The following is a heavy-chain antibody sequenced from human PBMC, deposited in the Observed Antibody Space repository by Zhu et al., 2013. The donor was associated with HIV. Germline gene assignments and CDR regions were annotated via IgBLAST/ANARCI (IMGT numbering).Heavy chain of an antibody. CDR1: GGSISSNY. J-gene: IGHJ4*02. CDR2: VYYGGST. Sequence: QVQLQESGPGLVKPSETLPLTCTVSGGSISSNYWSWIRQPPGKGLEWIGYVYYGGSTKYNPFLQSRVTISVDTSKNQFSLRLNSVTAADTAVYYCARHGFGSGVHFDYWGQGTLVTVSS. D-gene: IGHD3-10*01. V-gene: IGHV4-59*08. CDR3: ARHGFGSGVHFDY.